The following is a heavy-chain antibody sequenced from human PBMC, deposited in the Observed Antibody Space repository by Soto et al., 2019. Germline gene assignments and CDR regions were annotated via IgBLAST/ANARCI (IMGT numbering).Heavy chain of an antibody. J-gene: IGHJ4*02. V-gene: IGHV4-31*03. CDR2: IYYSGST. CDR3: ARDIISGFFDY. Sequence: PSETLSVTCTVSGGSISSGGYYWSWIRQHPGKGLEWIGYIYYSGSTYYNPSLKSRVTISVDTSKNQFSLKLSSVTAADTAVYYCARDIISGFFDYWGQGTLVTVSS. D-gene: IGHD3-22*01. CDR1: GGSISSGGYY.